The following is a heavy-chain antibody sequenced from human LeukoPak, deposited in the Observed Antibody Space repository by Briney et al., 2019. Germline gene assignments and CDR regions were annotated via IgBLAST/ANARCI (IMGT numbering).Heavy chain of an antibody. Sequence: ASVKLSCKASVGTFTSYAISWMRHAPGQGLEWMWGSIPIFGTANYEQKFHGRVTITPDESTSAAYMELSSLRSEDTAVYYCARDRLRGNYYDSSGYYYLDYWGQGTLVTVSS. V-gene: IGHV1-69*13. CDR1: VGTFTSYA. D-gene: IGHD3-22*01. J-gene: IGHJ4*02. CDR2: SIPIFGTA. CDR3: ARDRLRGNYYDSSGYYYLDY.